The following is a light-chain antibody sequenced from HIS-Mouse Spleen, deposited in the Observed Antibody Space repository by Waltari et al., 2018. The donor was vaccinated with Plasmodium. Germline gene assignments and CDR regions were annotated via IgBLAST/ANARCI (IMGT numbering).Light chain of an antibody. V-gene: IGLV2-23*03. CDR3: CSYAGSSTFVV. CDR1: RSDVGRYNL. J-gene: IGLJ2*01. CDR2: EGS. Sequence: QSALTQPASVSGSPGQSLPISCTGTRSDVGRYNLVPWYQQHPGKAPKPLMYEGSKRPSGGSKRLSGSKSGHTASLTSTALQAPDEAASYCCSYAGSSTFVVFGGGTKLTGL.